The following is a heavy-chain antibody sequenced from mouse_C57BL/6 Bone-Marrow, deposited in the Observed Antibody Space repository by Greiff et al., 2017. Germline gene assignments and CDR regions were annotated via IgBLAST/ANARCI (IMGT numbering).Heavy chain of an antibody. CDR2: ISNLAYSI. Sequence: EVKLVESGGGLVQPGGSLKLSCAASGFTFSDYGMAWVRQAPRKGPEWVAFISNLAYSIYYADTVTGRFTISRGNAKNTLYLEMSSLRSEDTAMYYCARQAYYYGSSEGWYFDVWGTGTTVTVSS. D-gene: IGHD1-1*01. CDR3: ARQAYYYGSSEGWYFDV. CDR1: GFTFSDYG. V-gene: IGHV5-15*01. J-gene: IGHJ1*03.